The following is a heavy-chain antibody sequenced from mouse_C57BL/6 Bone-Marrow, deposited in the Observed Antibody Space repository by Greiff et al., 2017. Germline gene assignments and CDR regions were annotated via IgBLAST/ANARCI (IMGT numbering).Heavy chain of an antibody. CDR3: AREGWLPSWFAY. D-gene: IGHD2-3*01. CDR1: GYTFTSYW. CDR2: IEPSDSYT. J-gene: IGHJ3*01. V-gene: IGHV1-50*01. Sequence: QVQLQQPGAELVKPGASVKLSCKASGYTFTSYWMQWVKQRPGQGLEWIGEIEPSDSYTNYTQKFKGKATLTVDTSSTTAYMQLSSLTSEDSAVYYGAREGWLPSWFAYWGQGTLVTVSA.